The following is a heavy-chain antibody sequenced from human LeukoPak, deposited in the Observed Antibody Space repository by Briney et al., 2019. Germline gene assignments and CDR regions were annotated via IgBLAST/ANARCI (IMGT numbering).Heavy chain of an antibody. CDR1: GYTFTSYD. Sequence: ASVKVSCKASGYTFTSYDINWVRQATGQGLEWMGWMNPNSGNTGYAQKLQGRVTMTTDTSTSTAYMELRSLRSDDTAVYYCARDPVIGAAGIDYWGQGTLVTVSS. CDR3: ARDPVIGAAGIDY. CDR2: MNPNSGNT. D-gene: IGHD2-21*01. V-gene: IGHV1-8*01. J-gene: IGHJ4*02.